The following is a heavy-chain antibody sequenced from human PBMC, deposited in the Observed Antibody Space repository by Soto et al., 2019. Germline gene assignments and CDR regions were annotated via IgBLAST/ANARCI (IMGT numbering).Heavy chain of an antibody. D-gene: IGHD7-27*01. CDR3: GRGNSKWGTGDAFDI. CDR1: GFTFNNYA. CDR2: TSGTGGST. Sequence: EVQLLESGGGVVQPGGSLRLSCAASGFTFNNYALNWVRQAPGKGLEWVASTSGTGGSTFYEGSAEGRFTISRDNSKNTLFLQLTSLRAEDTAVYYCGRGNSKWGTGDAFDIWGQGTMVTVSS. V-gene: IGHV3-23*01. J-gene: IGHJ3*02.